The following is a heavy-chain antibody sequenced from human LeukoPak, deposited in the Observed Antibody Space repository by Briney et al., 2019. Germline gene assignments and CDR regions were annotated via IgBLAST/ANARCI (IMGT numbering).Heavy chain of an antibody. J-gene: IGHJ4*02. D-gene: IGHD5-24*01. V-gene: IGHV3-30*02. CDR2: IRYDGSNK. CDR3: AKVEMATSPGGIDY. CDR1: GFTFSTYG. Sequence: SGGSLRLSCAASGFTFSTYGMHWVRQAPGKGLEWVTFIRYDGSNKYYADSVKGRFTISRDNSKSTLYLQMNSLRVEDTAMYYCAKVEMATSPGGIDYWGQGTLVTVSS.